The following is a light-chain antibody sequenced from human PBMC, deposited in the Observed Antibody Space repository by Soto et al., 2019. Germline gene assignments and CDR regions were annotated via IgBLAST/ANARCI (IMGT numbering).Light chain of an antibody. J-gene: IGKJ2*01. CDR3: QQRSNWPRT. Sequence: EIVLTQSPATLSLSPGERATLSCRASQSVSSNLAWYQQKPGQAPRLLIYGASNRATGFPARFSGSGSGTDFTLTISSLAPEDFAVYYCQQRSNWPRTFGQGTKLEIK. CDR2: GAS. V-gene: IGKV3-11*01. CDR1: QSVSSN.